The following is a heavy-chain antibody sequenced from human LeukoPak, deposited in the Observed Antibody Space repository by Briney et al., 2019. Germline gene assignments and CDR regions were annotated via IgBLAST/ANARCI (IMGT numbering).Heavy chain of an antibody. CDR2: IYTSGST. J-gene: IGHJ4*02. CDR1: SGSISSGSYY. CDR3: AREDTRYYYGSGSLTLDY. V-gene: IGHV4-61*02. Sequence: SETLSLTCTVSSGSISSGSYYWSWIRQPAGKGLEWIGRIYTSGSTIYNPSLKSRVTISVDTSKNQFSLKLSSVTAADTAVYYCAREDTRYYYGSGSLTLDYWGQGTLVTVSS. D-gene: IGHD3-10*01.